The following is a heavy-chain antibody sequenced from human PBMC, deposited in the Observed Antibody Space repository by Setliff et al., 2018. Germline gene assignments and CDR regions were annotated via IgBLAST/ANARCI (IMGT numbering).Heavy chain of an antibody. CDR3: ARGETSSGWYIYYCYYMDV. D-gene: IGHD6-19*01. V-gene: IGHV4-61*01. J-gene: IGHJ6*03. CDR1: GGSVSSGSYY. Sequence: SETLSLTCTVSGGSVSSGSYYWSWIRQPPGKGLEWIGYIYYSGSTNYNPSLKSRVTISVDTSKNQFSLKLSSVTAADTAVYYCARGETSSGWYIYYCYYMDVWGKGTTVTVSS. CDR2: IYYSGST.